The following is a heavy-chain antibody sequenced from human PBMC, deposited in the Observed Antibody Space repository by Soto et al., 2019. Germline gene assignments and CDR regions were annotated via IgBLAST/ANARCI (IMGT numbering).Heavy chain of an antibody. CDR1: GFTFSSYG. V-gene: IGHV3-30*18. CDR3: AKEYSSGLSGADY. J-gene: IGHJ4*02. CDR2: ISYDGSNK. Sequence: QVQLVESGGGVVQPGRSLRLSCAASGFTFSSYGMHWVRQAPGKGLEWVAVISYDGSNKYYADSVKGRFTISRDNSKNTLYLQMNSLRTEDTAVYYCAKEYSSGLSGADYWGQGTLVTVSS. D-gene: IGHD6-19*01.